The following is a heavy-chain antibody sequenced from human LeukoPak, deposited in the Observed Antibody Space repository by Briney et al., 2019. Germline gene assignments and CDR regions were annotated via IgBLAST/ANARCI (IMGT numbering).Heavy chain of an antibody. Sequence: GGSLRLSCAASGFTFSSYAMSWVRQAPGKGLEWVANIKQDGSEKYYVDSVKGRFTISRDNSKNTLYLQMNSLRAEDTAVYYCARVGEGAAKDWGQGTLVTVSS. CDR2: IKQDGSEK. CDR3: ARVGEGAAKD. V-gene: IGHV3-7*03. J-gene: IGHJ4*02. CDR1: GFTFSSYA. D-gene: IGHD1-26*01.